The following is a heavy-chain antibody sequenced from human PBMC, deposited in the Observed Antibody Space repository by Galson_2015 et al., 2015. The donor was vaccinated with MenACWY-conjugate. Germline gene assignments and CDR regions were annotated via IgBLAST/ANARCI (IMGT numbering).Heavy chain of an antibody. D-gene: IGHD3-22*01. CDR3: AKGSISSAYGPIDY. J-gene: IGHJ4*02. CDR2: FSGSGGST. Sequence: SLRLSCAASGFTFSNYAMIWVRQAPGKGLQWVSSFSGSGGSTYYADSVKGRFTISRDDSKSTLYLQMNSLRAEDTALYYCAKGSISSAYGPIDYWGQGTLVTVSS. V-gene: IGHV3-23*01. CDR1: GFTFSNYA.